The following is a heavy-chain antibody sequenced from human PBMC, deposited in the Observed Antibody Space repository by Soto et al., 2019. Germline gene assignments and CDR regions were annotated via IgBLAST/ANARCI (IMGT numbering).Heavy chain of an antibody. V-gene: IGHV1-3*01. D-gene: IGHD2-8*02. CDR2: INPDNGNT. Sequence: QVQLVQSGAEVRKPGASVNISCRASGFTFSDHLINWVRQVPGQSLEWMGWINPDNGNTKYSQTCQGRVTIARHSSASIVYVEVSDLTSEDTAVFYCARDILSFGPRANDAFDVWGQGTMVTVSS. CDR1: GFTFSDHL. CDR3: ARDILSFGPRANDAFDV. J-gene: IGHJ3*01.